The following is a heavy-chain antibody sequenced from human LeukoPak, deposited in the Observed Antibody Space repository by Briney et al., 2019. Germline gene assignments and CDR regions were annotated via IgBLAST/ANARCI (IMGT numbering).Heavy chain of an antibody. J-gene: IGHJ2*01. CDR3: ARTNLDHSSSWSDWYFDL. Sequence: SETLSLTCTVSGGSISSYYWSWIRQPPGKGLEWIGYIYYSGSTNYNPSLKSRVTISVDTSKNQFSLKLSSVTAADTAVYYCARTNLDHSSSWSDWYFDLWSRGTLVTVSS. CDR2: IYYSGST. CDR1: GGSISSYY. V-gene: IGHV4-59*01. D-gene: IGHD6-13*01.